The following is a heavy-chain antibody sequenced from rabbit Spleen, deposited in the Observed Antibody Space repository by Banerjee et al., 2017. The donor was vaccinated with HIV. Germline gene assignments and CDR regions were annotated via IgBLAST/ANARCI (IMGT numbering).Heavy chain of an antibody. D-gene: IGHD1-1*01. CDR1: GFSFSSNW. CDR3: ARNYVNAFDP. Sequence: QEQVIESGGGLVQPGGSLKLSCTVSGFSFSSNWICWVRQAPGKGLEWIACIDTSNGDTDYANWPKGRFTISKASSTTVTLQMTSLTAADTATYFCARNYVNAFDPWGQGTLVTVS. V-gene: IGHV1S45*01. J-gene: IGHJ2*01. CDR2: IDTSNGDT.